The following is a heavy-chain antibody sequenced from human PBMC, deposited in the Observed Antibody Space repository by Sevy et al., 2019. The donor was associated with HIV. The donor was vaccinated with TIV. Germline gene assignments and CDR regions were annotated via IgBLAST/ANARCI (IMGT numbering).Heavy chain of an antibody. Sequence: SETLSLTCTVSGGSISSYYWSWIRQPPGTGLEWIGYIYYSGSTNYNPSLKSRVTISVDTSKNQFPLKLSSVTAADTAVYYCARERQLVLDYWGQGTLVTVSS. CDR2: IYYSGST. D-gene: IGHD6-13*01. V-gene: IGHV4-59*01. CDR1: GGSISSYY. J-gene: IGHJ4*02. CDR3: ARERQLVLDY.